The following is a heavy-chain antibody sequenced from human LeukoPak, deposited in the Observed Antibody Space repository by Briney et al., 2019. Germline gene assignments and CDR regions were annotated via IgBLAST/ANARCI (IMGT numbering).Heavy chain of an antibody. CDR1: GFTFSSYA. CDR3: AKDHWIAYYYDSSGYSYFDY. D-gene: IGHD3-22*01. Sequence: PGGSLRLSCAASGFTFSSYAMSWVRQAPGKGLEWVSAISGSGGSTYYADSVKGRFTISRDNSKNTLYLQMNSLRAEDTAVYYCAKDHWIAYYYDSSGYSYFDYWGQGTLVTVSS. CDR2: ISGSGGST. J-gene: IGHJ4*02. V-gene: IGHV3-23*01.